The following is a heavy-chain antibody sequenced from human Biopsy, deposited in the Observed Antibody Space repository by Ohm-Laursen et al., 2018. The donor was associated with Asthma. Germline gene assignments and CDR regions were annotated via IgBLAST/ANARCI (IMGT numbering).Heavy chain of an antibody. CDR3: ARTYYDFLTGQVNDAFDI. J-gene: IGHJ3*02. D-gene: IGHD3-9*01. CDR2: INAGNDHT. V-gene: IGHV1-3*01. CDR1: GYTFTSYA. Sequence: GASVKVSCKASGYTFTSYAMHWVRQAPGQRLEWMGWINAGNDHTKYSQKFQGSVTITRDTSASTAYMELSSLRSEDTAVYYCARTYYDFLTGQVNDAFDIWGQGTMVTVSS.